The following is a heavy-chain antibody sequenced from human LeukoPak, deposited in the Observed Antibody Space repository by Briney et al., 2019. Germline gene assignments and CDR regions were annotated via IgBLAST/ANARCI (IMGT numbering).Heavy chain of an antibody. Sequence: SVKVSCKASGGTFSSYAISWVRQAPGEGLEWMGGIIPIFGTANYAQKFQGRVTITADKSTSTAYMELSSLRSEDTAVYYCASDTSGYCSGGSCYYRWGQGTLVTVSS. D-gene: IGHD2-15*01. CDR1: GGTFSSYA. CDR2: IIPIFGTA. J-gene: IGHJ4*02. CDR3: ASDTSGYCSGGSCYYR. V-gene: IGHV1-69*06.